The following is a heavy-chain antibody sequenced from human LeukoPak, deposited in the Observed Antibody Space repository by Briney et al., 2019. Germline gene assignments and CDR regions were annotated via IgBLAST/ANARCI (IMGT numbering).Heavy chain of an antibody. CDR1: AFTFGNYG. CDR3: ARDDGDM. J-gene: IGHJ4*01. V-gene: IGHV3-33*01. CDR2: IWYDGSKK. Sequence: GRCLSLSCAASAFTFGNYGMHSVRRAPGKGLEWVAVIWYDGSKKYYGDSVKGRFSISRDNSKNTLYLQMNSLIAVGAGVYYCARDDGDMGGDGTPVTVSS.